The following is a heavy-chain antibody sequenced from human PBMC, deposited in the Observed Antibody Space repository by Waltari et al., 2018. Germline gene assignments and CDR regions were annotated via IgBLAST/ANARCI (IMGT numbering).Heavy chain of an antibody. J-gene: IGHJ5*02. CDR3: ATKKEHSGYET. CDR1: GFTFSNYG. D-gene: IGHD5-12*01. CDR2: IVSDDRNK. Sequence: QVQLVESGGGVVQPERSLRLSCAASGFTFSNYGMHWVRQAPGEGLEWVAVIVSDDRNKYYADSVKGRFTISRDNSKNTLYLQMDSLRVEDTAVYYCATKKEHSGYETWGQGTLVTVSS. V-gene: IGHV3-30*03.